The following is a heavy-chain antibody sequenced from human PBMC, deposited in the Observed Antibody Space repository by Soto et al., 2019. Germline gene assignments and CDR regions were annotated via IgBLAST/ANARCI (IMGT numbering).Heavy chain of an antibody. J-gene: IGHJ6*02. D-gene: IGHD3-3*01. CDR1: GFTFSSYE. Sequence: PGGSLRLSCAASGFTFSSYEMNWVRQAPGKGLEWVSYISSSGSTIYYADSVKGRFTISRDNAKNSLYLQMNSLRAEDTAVYYCAREGSITIFGVVTSYYYYGMDVWGQGTTVTVSS. CDR3: AREGSITIFGVVTSYYYYGMDV. CDR2: ISSSGSTI. V-gene: IGHV3-48*03.